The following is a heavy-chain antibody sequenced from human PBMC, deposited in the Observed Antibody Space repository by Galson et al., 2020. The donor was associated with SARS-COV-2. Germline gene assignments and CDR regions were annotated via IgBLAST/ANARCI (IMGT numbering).Heavy chain of an antibody. Sequence: KIGESLKISCKGSGYSFTSYWISWVRQMPGKGLEWMGRIDPSDSYTNYSPSFQGHVTISADKSISTAYLQWSSLKASDTAMYYCARRFKGYSGYLGAMWFDPWGQGTLVTVSS. V-gene: IGHV5-10-1*01. CDR3: ARRFKGYSGYLGAMWFDP. D-gene: IGHD5-12*01. J-gene: IGHJ5*02. CDR2: IDPSDSYT. CDR1: GYSFTSYW.